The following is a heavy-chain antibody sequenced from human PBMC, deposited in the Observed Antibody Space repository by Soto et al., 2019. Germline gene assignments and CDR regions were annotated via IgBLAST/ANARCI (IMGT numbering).Heavy chain of an antibody. D-gene: IGHD3-22*01. J-gene: IGHJ4*02. V-gene: IGHV3-33*01. CDR2: IWYDGSNK. Sequence: PGGSMRLSCTAAGFTIISYVRHWVRQTTGKGLEWVAVIWYDGSNKYYADSVKGRFTISRDNSKNTLYLQMNSLRAEDTAVYYCARDDYYDSSGYLSFDYWGQGTLVTVSS. CDR3: ARDDYYDSSGYLSFDY. CDR1: GFTIISYV.